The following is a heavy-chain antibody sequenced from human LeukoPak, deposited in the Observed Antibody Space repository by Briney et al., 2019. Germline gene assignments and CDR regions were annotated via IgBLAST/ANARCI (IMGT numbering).Heavy chain of an antibody. V-gene: IGHV3-48*03. J-gene: IGHJ4*02. D-gene: IGHD2-21*01. CDR1: GFTFSSYE. CDR2: IRSSDNLI. Sequence: GGCLRLSCAASGFTFSSYEFNWVRQAPGKGLEWISYIRSSDNLIYYADSVRGRFTVSRDNAKSSLYLQMNNLRAEDTAVYYCARETASCGGDCYDYWGQGTLVTVS. CDR3: ARETASCGGDCYDY.